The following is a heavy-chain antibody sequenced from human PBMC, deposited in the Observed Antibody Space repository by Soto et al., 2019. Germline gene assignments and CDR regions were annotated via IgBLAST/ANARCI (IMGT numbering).Heavy chain of an antibody. CDR3: ARCRAVDTAMVWFVGRKTQKSAGMDV. V-gene: IGHV4-38-2*01. J-gene: IGHJ6*02. Sequence: SETLSLTCAVSGYSISSGYYWGWIRQPPGKGLEWIGSIYHSGSTYYNPSLKSRVTISVDTSKNQFSLKLSSVTAADTAVYYCARCRAVDTAMVWFVGRKTQKSAGMDVWGQGTTVTVSS. CDR2: IYHSGST. D-gene: IGHD5-18*01. CDR1: GYSISSGYY.